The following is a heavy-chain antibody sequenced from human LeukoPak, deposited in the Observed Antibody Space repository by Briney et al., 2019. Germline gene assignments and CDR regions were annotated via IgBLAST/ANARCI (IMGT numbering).Heavy chain of an antibody. J-gene: IGHJ6*02. Sequence: GESLKISCKGSGYSINNYWIGWVRQMPGKGLEWMGIIYPGDSDTRYSPSFQGQVTISADKSISTAYLQWSSLKASDTAMYYCARVMGAAAALYYYGMDVWGQGTTVTVSS. CDR2: IYPGDSDT. V-gene: IGHV5-51*01. D-gene: IGHD6-13*01. CDR1: GYSINNYW. CDR3: ARVMGAAAALYYYGMDV.